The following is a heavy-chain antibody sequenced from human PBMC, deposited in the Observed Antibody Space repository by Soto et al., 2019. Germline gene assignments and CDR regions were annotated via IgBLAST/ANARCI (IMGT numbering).Heavy chain of an antibody. Sequence: GGSLRLSCAASGFTLSSYAMSWVRQAPGKGLEWVSAISGSGGSTYYADSVKGRFTISRDNSKNTLYLQMNSLRAEDTAVYYCAKRQGLDSSGEKSPIDYWGQGTLVTVSS. CDR2: ISGSGGST. J-gene: IGHJ4*02. CDR3: AKRQGLDSSGEKSPIDY. CDR1: GFTLSSYA. V-gene: IGHV3-23*01. D-gene: IGHD6-19*01.